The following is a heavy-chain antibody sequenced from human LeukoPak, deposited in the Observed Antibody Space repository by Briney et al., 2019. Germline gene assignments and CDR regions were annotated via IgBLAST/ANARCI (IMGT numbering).Heavy chain of an antibody. CDR3: ARGSGKIFGVDK. CDR2: IYYSGST. CDR1: GGSISSGDYY. V-gene: IGHV4-30-4*01. J-gene: IGHJ4*02. D-gene: IGHD3-3*01. Sequence: SETLSLTCTVSGGSISSGDYYWSWIRQPPGKGLEWIGYIYYSGSTYYNPSLKSRVTISVDTSKNQSSLKLSSVTAADTAVYYCARGSGKIFGVDKWGQGTLVTVSS.